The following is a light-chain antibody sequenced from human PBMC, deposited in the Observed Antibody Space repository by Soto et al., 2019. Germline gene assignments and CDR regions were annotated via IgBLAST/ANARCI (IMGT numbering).Light chain of an antibody. CDR2: GAS. CDR1: QSVSSSY. CDR3: QQYGSSPGT. Sequence: EIVLTQSPGTLSLTPRERATLSCRASQSVSSSYFAWYQQKPGQAPRLLIYGASSRATGIPDRFSGSGSGTDFTLTISRLEPEDFAVYYCQQYGSSPGTFGQGTKVEIK. V-gene: IGKV3-20*01. J-gene: IGKJ1*01.